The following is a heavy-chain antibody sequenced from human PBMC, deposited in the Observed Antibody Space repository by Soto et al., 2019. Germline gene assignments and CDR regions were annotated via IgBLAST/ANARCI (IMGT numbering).Heavy chain of an antibody. Sequence: PSETLSLTCTVSGGSISSYYWSWIRQPPGKGLEWIGYIYYSGSTNYNPSLKSRVTISVDTSKNQFSLKLSSVIAADTAVYYCARGARGRAFDIWGQGTMVTVSS. V-gene: IGHV4-59*01. CDR2: IYYSGST. CDR1: GGSISSYY. J-gene: IGHJ3*02. CDR3: ARGARGRAFDI. D-gene: IGHD5-12*01.